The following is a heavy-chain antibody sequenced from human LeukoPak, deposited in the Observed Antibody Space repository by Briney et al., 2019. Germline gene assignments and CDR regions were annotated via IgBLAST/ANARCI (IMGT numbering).Heavy chain of an antibody. CDR2: ISGSGGST. D-gene: IGHD3-10*01. CDR3: AKSRQLLWFGEPSMDV. V-gene: IGHV3-23*01. J-gene: IGHJ6*04. Sequence: GGSLRLSCAASGFTFSSYAMSWVRQAPGKGLEWVSAISGSGGSTYYADSVKGRFTISRDNSKNTLYLQMNSLRAEDTAVYYCAKSRQLLWFGEPSMDVWGKGTTVTVSS. CDR1: GFTFSSYA.